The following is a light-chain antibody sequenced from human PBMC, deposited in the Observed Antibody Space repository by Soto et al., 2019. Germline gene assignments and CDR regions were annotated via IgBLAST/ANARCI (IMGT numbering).Light chain of an antibody. CDR1: SSDVGGYNY. V-gene: IGLV2-14*01. J-gene: IGLJ1*01. CDR3: SSYTSSSTLEV. Sequence: QSVLTQPASVSGSPGQSITISCTGTSSDVGGYNYVSWYQQHPGKAPKLMVYDVSNRPSGVSNRFSGSKSGNTASLTISGLQAEDEAEYYCSSYTSSSTLEVFGTGTKVTV. CDR2: DVS.